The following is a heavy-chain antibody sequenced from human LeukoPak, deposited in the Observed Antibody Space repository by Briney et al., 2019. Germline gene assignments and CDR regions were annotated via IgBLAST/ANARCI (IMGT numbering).Heavy chain of an antibody. CDR2: IKSKADGGTT. D-gene: IGHD3-10*01. J-gene: IGHJ4*02. Sequence: KPGGSLRLSCAVSGFTFSNAWMSWVRQAPGKGLEWVGRIKSKADGGTTAYAAPVKGRFTISRDDSKNTLYLQMNSLKIEDTAVYYCTTRLLYFGELLSDFGYWGQGILVTVSS. CDR3: TTRLLYFGELLSDFGY. V-gene: IGHV3-15*01. CDR1: GFTFSNAW.